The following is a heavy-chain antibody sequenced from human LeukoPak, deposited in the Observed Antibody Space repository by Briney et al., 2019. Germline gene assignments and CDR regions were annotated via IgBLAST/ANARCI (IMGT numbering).Heavy chain of an antibody. CDR3: ASKLRGATTYWFDS. V-gene: IGHV3-30*03. CDR1: GFTFSSYG. D-gene: IGHD1-26*01. J-gene: IGHJ5*01. Sequence: GVSLRLSCAASGFTFSSYGMHWVRQAPGKGLEWVAVISYYGSKTYYADSVKDRFTSSRDNSKNTVYLQMNSLGAEDTAVYYCASKLRGATTYWFDSWGQGTLVTVSS. CDR2: ISYYGSKT.